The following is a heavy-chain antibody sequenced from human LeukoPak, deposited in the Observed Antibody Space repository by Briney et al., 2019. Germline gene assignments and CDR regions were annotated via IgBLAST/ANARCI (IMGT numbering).Heavy chain of an antibody. CDR2: INLNNDDT. CDR1: GYTFTSYD. Sequence: ASVKVSCKASGYTFTSYDINWVRQATGQGLEWMGWINLNNDDTNYAQKFQGWVTMTRDTSISTAYMELSRLRSDDTAVYYCARGYYYDSSGYYQLDYWGQGTLVTVSS. J-gene: IGHJ4*02. D-gene: IGHD3-22*01. V-gene: IGHV1-2*04. CDR3: ARGYYYDSSGYYQLDY.